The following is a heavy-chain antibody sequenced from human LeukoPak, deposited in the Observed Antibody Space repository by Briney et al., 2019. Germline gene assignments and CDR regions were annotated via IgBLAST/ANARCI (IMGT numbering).Heavy chain of an antibody. J-gene: IGHJ6*03. D-gene: IGHD1-1*01. CDR2: IYHSGST. CDR1: GYSISSGYY. Sequence: SETLSLTCTVSGYSISSGYYWGWIRQPPGKGLEWIGSIYHSGSTYYNPSLKSRVTISVDTSKNQFSLKLSSVTAADTAVYYCARGLGTYYYYYYKDVWGKGTTVTVSS. V-gene: IGHV4-38-2*02. CDR3: ARGLGTYYYYYYKDV.